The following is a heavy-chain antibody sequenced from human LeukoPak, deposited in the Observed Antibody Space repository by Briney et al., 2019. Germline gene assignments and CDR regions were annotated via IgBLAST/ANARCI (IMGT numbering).Heavy chain of an antibody. V-gene: IGHV3-21*01. CDR3: ARDTPYSGSYYGDY. Sequence: PGGSLRLSCAASGFTFSSYSMNWVRQVPGKGLEWVSSISSSSSYIYYADSVKGRFTISRDNAKNSLYLQMNSLRAEDTAVYYCARDTPYSGSYYGDYWGQGTLVTVSS. CDR1: GFTFSSYS. J-gene: IGHJ4*02. CDR2: ISSSSSYI. D-gene: IGHD1-26*01.